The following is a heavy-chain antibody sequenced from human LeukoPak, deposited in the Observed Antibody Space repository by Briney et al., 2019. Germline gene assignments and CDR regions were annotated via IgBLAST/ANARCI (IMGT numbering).Heavy chain of an antibody. CDR3: ARGVRGIAVAGTMKNWFDP. CDR2: INPNSGGT. D-gene: IGHD6-19*01. J-gene: IGHJ5*02. V-gene: IGHV1-2*04. Sequence: ASVKVSCKASGYTFTGYYMHWVRQAPGQGLGWMGWINPNSGGTNYAQKSQGWVTMTRDTSICTAYMELSRLRSDDTAVYYCARGVRGIAVAGTMKNWFDPWGQGTLVTVSS. CDR1: GYTFTGYY.